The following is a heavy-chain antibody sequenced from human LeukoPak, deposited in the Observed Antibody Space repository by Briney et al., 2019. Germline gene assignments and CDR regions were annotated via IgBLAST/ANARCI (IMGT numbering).Heavy chain of an antibody. Sequence: SETLSLTCTVSGGSISSYYWSWIRQPPGKGLEWIGYIYYSGSTNYNPSLKSRVTISVDTSKNQFSLKLSSVTAADTAVYYCARLGSGYFDYFQHWGQGTLVTVSS. CDR2: IYYSGST. V-gene: IGHV4-59*08. D-gene: IGHD6-25*01. CDR3: ARLGSGYFDYFQH. CDR1: GGSISSYY. J-gene: IGHJ1*01.